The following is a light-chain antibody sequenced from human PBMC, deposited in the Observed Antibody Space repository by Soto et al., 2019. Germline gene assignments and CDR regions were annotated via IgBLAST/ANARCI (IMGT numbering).Light chain of an antibody. J-gene: IGKJ2*01. Sequence: DIQMTQSPASLSASVGDSVTITCRASQRISNNLNWYQQKPGKAPKLLIYGSTNLQSGVPSRFSGSGSGTEFTLTISGLQPEAIATYYCQQSFSIPYTFGQGTKQGIK. CDR1: QRISNN. V-gene: IGKV1-39*01. CDR3: QQSFSIPYT. CDR2: GST.